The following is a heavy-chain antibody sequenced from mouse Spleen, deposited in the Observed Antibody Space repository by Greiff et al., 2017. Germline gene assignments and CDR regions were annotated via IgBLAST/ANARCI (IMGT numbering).Heavy chain of an antibody. CDR2: IDPENGDT. D-gene: IGHD2-13*01. Sequence: EVKLMESGAELVRPGASVKLSCTASGFNIKDDYMHWVKQRPEQGLEWIGWIDPENGDTEYASKFQGKATITADTSSNTAYLQLSSLTSEDTAVYYCTTGIYYGDYEGAYWGQGTLVTVSA. CDR3: TTGIYYGDYEGAY. V-gene: IGHV14-4*01. CDR1: GFNIKDDY. J-gene: IGHJ3*01.